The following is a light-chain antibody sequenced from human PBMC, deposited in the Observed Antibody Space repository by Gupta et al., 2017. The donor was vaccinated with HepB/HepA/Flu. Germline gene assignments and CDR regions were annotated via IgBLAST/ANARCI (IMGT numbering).Light chain of an antibody. CDR2: DTS. V-gene: IGKV3-15*01. J-gene: IGKJ1*01. CDR1: KSVGTT. Sequence: IVMTQSPPTLSVPPGGRATPSCRASKSVGTTLAWYQQKHGQGPRLLISDTSIRAHGVPATFSGSRSGKEFTLPISSLQYEEDAVYYCLQHTQWLPWTFGRGTKVEIK. CDR3: LQHTQWLPWT.